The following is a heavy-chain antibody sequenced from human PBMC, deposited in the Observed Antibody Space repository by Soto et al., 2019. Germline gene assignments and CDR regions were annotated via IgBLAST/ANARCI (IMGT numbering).Heavy chain of an antibody. V-gene: IGHV3-11*01. Sequence: GGSLRLSCAASGFTFSDSYMSWIRQAPGKGLEWISYITFSGNTVYYADSLKGRFTISRDNAKNSLYLQMNRLRAEDTAVYYCAKPSRYCSGGSCYSPEYYGMDVWGQGTTVTVSS. CDR2: ITFSGNTV. D-gene: IGHD2-15*01. J-gene: IGHJ6*02. CDR3: AKPSRYCSGGSCYSPEYYGMDV. CDR1: GFTFSDSY.